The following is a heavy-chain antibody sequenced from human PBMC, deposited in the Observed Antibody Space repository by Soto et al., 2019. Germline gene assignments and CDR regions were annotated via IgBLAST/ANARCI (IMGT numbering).Heavy chain of an antibody. V-gene: IGHV1-69*13. D-gene: IGHD4-17*01. Sequence: SVKVSCKASGGTFSSYAISWVRQAPGQGLEWMGGIIPIFGTANYAQKFQGRVTITADESTSTAYMELSSLRSEDTAVYYCARSPLDYGGNSWYFDYWGQGTLVTVYS. CDR1: GGTFSSYA. J-gene: IGHJ4*02. CDR2: IIPIFGTA. CDR3: ARSPLDYGGNSWYFDY.